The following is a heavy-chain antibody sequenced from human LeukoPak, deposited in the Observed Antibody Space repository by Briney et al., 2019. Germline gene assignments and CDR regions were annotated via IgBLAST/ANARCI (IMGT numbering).Heavy chain of an antibody. Sequence: GGSLRLSCAASGFTFSSSAMTWVRQAPGKGLEWVSGISSGGGSTYYADSVKGRFTISRDNSKNTLYLQMNSLRADDTAVYYCAKEGGYYGFYFDYWGQGTLVTVSS. D-gene: IGHD3-22*01. J-gene: IGHJ4*02. V-gene: IGHV3-23*01. CDR2: ISSGGGST. CDR3: AKEGGYYGFYFDY. CDR1: GFTFSSSA.